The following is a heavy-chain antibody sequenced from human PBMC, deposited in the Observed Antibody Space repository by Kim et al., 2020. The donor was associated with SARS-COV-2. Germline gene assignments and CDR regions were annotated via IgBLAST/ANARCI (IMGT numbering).Heavy chain of an antibody. V-gene: IGHV4-61*01. CDR2: ITNIGST. CDR1: GASVSRDLCF. CDR3: AIVGWGADA. Sequence: SETLSLTCTVSGASVSRDLCFWTWIRQPPGKGLEGIGSITNIGSTNYSSSVKSAVTITMDTSKNQFFLIMNSVTAADTVVYYCAIVGWGADALGPGTLVT. D-gene: IGHD3-16*01. J-gene: IGHJ5*02.